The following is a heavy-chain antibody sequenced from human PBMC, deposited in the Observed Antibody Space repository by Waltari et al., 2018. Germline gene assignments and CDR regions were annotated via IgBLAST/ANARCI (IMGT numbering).Heavy chain of an antibody. CDR1: GYSISSGYY. CDR3: AREDCSSTSCYGYYYYGMDV. Sequence: QVQLQESGPGLVKPSETLSLTCAVSGYSISSGYYWGWIRQPPAKGREGIGSIYHSGGTDYNPSLKSRVTISVDTAKNQFSLKLSSVTAADTAVYYCAREDCSSTSCYGYYYYGMDVWGQGTTVTVSS. J-gene: IGHJ6*02. V-gene: IGHV4-38-2*02. D-gene: IGHD2-2*01. CDR2: IYHSGGT.